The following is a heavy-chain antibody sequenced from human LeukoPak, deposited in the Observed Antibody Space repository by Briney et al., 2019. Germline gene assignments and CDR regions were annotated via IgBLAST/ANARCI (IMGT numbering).Heavy chain of an antibody. CDR1: GYTFSSYA. D-gene: IGHD1-26*01. J-gene: IGHJ4*02. V-gene: IGHV1-2*02. CDR2: INPKRGVT. Sequence: GASVKVSCKASGYTFSSYAMHWVRQAPGQGLEWMGWINPKRGVTNYAQKFQGRVTMTRDTSINTAYMELSRLRSDDTAVYYCARDGPGEKSNFDYWGQGTLVTVSS. CDR3: ARDGPGEKSNFDY.